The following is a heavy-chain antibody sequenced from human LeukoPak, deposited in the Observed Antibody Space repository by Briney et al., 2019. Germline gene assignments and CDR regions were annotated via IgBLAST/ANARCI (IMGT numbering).Heavy chain of an antibody. CDR1: GDSISSYH. V-gene: IGHV4-59*08. Sequence: SETLSLTCTVSGDSISSYHWSWIRQPPGKGLEWIGYVSYSGSTTYNSSLKSRVTIAVDTSKNQFSLKLSSVTAADTAVYYCARGAIPGRMAAAGKSWFDPWGQGTLVTVSS. J-gene: IGHJ5*02. CDR2: VSYSGST. D-gene: IGHD6-13*01. CDR3: ARGAIPGRMAAAGKSWFDP.